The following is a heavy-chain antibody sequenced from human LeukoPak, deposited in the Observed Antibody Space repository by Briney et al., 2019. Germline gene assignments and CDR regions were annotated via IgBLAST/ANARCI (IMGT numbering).Heavy chain of an antibody. CDR3: ARDVYYDILTGDNYYYMDV. J-gene: IGHJ6*03. Sequence: ASVKVSCKASGYTFTSYGISWVRQAPGQGLEWMGWISAYNGNTNYAQKLQGRVTMTTDTSTSTAYMELRSLRSDDTAVYYCARDVYYDILTGDNYYYMDVWGKGTTVTVSS. D-gene: IGHD3-9*01. CDR1: GYTFTSYG. CDR2: ISAYNGNT. V-gene: IGHV1-18*01.